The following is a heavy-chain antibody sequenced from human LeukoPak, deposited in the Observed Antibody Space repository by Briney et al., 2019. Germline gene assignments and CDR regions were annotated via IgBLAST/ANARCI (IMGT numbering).Heavy chain of an antibody. CDR2: IYYSGYT. D-gene: IGHD5-24*01. CDR3: ARSNARDGYNFGY. CDR1: GGSFSSNY. V-gene: IGHV4-59*08. J-gene: IGHJ4*02. Sequence: PSETLSLTCTVSGGSFSSNYWSWIRQPSGKGLEWIGYIYYSGYTNYNPSLKSRVTISVDTTKTQFSLNLSSVTAADTALYYCARSNARDGYNFGYWGQGTLVTVSS.